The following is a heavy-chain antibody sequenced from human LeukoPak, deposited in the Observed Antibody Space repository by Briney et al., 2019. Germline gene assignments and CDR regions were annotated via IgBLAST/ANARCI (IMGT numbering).Heavy chain of an antibody. Sequence: ASVKVSCKASGGTFSSYAINWVRQAPGQGLEWMGGIIPIFGTPNYAQKFQDRVTITADESTSTAYMGLSSLRSEDTAVYYCARCRQWLIKDLACDAFDIWGQGTMVTVSS. D-gene: IGHD6-19*01. CDR1: GGTFSSYA. CDR2: IIPIFGTP. CDR3: ARCRQWLIKDLACDAFDI. V-gene: IGHV1-69*01. J-gene: IGHJ3*02.